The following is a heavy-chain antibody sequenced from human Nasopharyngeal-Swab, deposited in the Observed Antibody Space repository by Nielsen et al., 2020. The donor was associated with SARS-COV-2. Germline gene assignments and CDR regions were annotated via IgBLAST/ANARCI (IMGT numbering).Heavy chain of an antibody. V-gene: IGHV3-48*03. D-gene: IGHD3-10*01. J-gene: IGHJ5*02. CDR1: EFTFSSYE. Sequence: GESLKISCAASEFTFSSYEMNWVRQAPGKGLEWVSYISSSGSTIYYADSVKGRFTISRDNAKNSLYLQMNSLRAEDTAVYYCAREGGLLWFGESPEGGWFDPWGQGTLVTVSS. CDR2: ISSSGSTI. CDR3: AREGGLLWFGESPEGGWFDP.